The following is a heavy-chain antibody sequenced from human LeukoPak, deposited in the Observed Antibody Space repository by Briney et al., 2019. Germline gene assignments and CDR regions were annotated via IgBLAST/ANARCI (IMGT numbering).Heavy chain of an antibody. CDR1: GFTFSNAW. Sequence: GGSLRLSCAASGFTFSNAWMSWVRQAPGKGLEWVANIKQDGSEKYYVDSVKGRFTISRDNAKNSLYLQMNSLRAEDTAVYYCARCSTLRCYGGNSNDAFDIWGQGTMVTVSS. CDR3: ARCSTLRCYGGNSNDAFDI. CDR2: IKQDGSEK. V-gene: IGHV3-7*01. D-gene: IGHD4-23*01. J-gene: IGHJ3*02.